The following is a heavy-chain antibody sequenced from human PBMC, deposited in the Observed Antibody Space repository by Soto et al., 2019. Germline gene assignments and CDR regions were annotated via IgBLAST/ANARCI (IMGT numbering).Heavy chain of an antibody. J-gene: IGHJ4*02. V-gene: IGHV1-69*06. CDR2: IIPIFGTA. CDR3: AREGDTSIAAPTFDY. Sequence: QVQLVQSGAEVKKPGSSVKVSCKASGGTFSSYAISWVRQAPGQGLEWMGGIIPIFGTANYAQKCQGRVTITADKSTSKAYMELSSLRSEDTAVYYGAREGDTSIAAPTFDYWGQGTLVTVSS. CDR1: GGTFSSYA. D-gene: IGHD6-6*01.